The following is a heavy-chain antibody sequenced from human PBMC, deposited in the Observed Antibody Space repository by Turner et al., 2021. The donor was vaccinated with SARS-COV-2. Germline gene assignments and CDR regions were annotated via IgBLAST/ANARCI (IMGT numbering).Heavy chain of an antibody. CDR1: GRSFSIYA. J-gene: IGHJ4*02. Sequence: QVQLGQSVAEVKKPVSSVKVSCKASGRSFSIYAISWVREAPGQGLEWMGGIVPIFGTANDYQKFQGRLTITADESTRTSYMELSNLRSQDTAVYYCARDRDYPGEIAVAGFDYWGQGSLVTVSS. D-gene: IGHD6-19*01. V-gene: IGHV1-69*01. CDR2: IVPIFGTA. CDR3: ARDRDYPGEIAVAGFDY.